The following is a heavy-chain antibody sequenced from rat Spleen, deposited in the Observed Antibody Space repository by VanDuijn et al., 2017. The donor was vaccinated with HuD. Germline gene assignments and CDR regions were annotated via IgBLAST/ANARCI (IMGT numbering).Heavy chain of an antibody. V-gene: IGHV5-19*01. CDR2: VSPTGGST. CDR1: GFTFSNYG. D-gene: IGHD1-9*01. Sequence: EVQLVESGGGLVQPGRSLKLSCAASGFTFSNYGMHWIRQAPTKGLEWVASVSPTGGSTYYPDSVKGRFTISRDNAKSTLYLQMNSLRSEDTATYYCTRRYYGYNYFDYWGQGVMVTVSS. CDR3: TRRYYGYNYFDY. J-gene: IGHJ2*01.